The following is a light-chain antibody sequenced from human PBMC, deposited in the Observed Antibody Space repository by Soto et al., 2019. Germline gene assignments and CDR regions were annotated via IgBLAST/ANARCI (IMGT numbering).Light chain of an antibody. V-gene: IGKV1-39*01. CDR2: AAS. CDR1: QSIRTY. J-gene: IGKJ2*01. CDR3: QQSYSTPPYT. Sequence: DIQMTQSPSSLSASVGDRVTITCRASQSIRTYLNWYQQKPGKAPKFLIYAASSLQSGVPSRFSGSGSGTDFTLTISSLQPEDFATYYCQQSYSTPPYTFGQGTKLEIK.